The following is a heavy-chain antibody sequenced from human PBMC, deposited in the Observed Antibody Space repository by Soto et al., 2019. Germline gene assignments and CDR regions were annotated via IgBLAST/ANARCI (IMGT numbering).Heavy chain of an antibody. CDR3: ARDVGEVGATGGYYFDY. D-gene: IGHD1-26*01. CDR1: GFTFSSYA. J-gene: IGHJ4*02. CDR2: ISYDGSNK. Sequence: LRLSCAASGFTFSSYAMHWVRQAPGKGLEWVAVISYDGSNKYYADSVKGRFTISRDNSKNTLYLQMNSLRAEDTAVYYCARDVGEVGATGGYYFDYWGQGTLVTVSS. V-gene: IGHV3-30-3*01.